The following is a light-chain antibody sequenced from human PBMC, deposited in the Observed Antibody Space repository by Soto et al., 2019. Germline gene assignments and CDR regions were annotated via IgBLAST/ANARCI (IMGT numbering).Light chain of an antibody. J-gene: IGKJ4*01. CDR2: DAS. CDR1: QGVSSF. CDR3: HQRSSWPPT. V-gene: IGKV3-11*01. Sequence: EIVLTQSPATLSLSPGERATLSCRASQGVSSFLAWYQQKPGQAPRLLIYDASNRATGIPARFSGGGSGTDFTLTISSLEPEDFAVYYCHQRSSWPPTFGGGTKVDNK.